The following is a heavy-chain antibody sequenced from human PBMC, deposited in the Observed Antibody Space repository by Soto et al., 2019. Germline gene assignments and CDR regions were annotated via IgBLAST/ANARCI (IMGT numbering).Heavy chain of an antibody. Sequence: EVQLVESGGGLVQPGGSLRLSCAASEFIFKNYAMSWVRQAPGKGLEWVSTISANGIITNYADSVRGRFTVSRDNSENTLYLQMKSLGAEDAAVYYCAKPSSGWYVFDSCGQGALVTVSS. CDR3: AKPSSGWYVFDS. D-gene: IGHD6-19*01. CDR1: EFIFKNYA. V-gene: IGHV3-23*04. CDR2: ISANGIIT. J-gene: IGHJ4*02.